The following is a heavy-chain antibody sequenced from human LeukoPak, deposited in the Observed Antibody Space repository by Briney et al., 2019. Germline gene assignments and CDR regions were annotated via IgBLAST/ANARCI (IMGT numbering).Heavy chain of an antibody. CDR1: GVSISSSNSY. V-gene: IGHV4-39*01. Sequence: SETLSLTCTVSGVSISSSNSYWGWIRQPSGKGLEWIGSIYYSGNTYYNASLKSQVSISIDTSKNQFSLRLTSVTAADTAVYYCARQTGSGLFILPGGQGTLVTVPS. J-gene: IGHJ4*02. CDR2: IYYSGNT. D-gene: IGHD3/OR15-3a*01. CDR3: ARQTGSGLFILP.